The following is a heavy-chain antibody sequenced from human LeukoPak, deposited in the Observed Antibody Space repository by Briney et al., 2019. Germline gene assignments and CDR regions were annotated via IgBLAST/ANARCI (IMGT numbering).Heavy chain of an antibody. CDR1: GGSFSGYY. CDR3: AREVTAMVTS. J-gene: IGHJ5*02. D-gene: IGHD5-18*01. V-gene: IGHV4-34*01. Sequence: KPSETLSLTCAVYGGSFSGYYWSWIRQPPGKGLEWIGEINHSGSTNYNPSLKSRVTISVDTSKNQFSLKLSSVTAADTAVYYCAREVTAMVTSWGQGTLVNVSS. CDR2: INHSGST.